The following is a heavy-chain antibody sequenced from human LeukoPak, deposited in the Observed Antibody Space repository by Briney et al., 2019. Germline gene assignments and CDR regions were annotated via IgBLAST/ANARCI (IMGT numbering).Heavy chain of an antibody. D-gene: IGHD6-13*01. J-gene: IGHJ4*02. CDR2: IDPDSGGT. Sequence: ASVKVSCKASGYTFTDHYMHWVRQAPGQGLEWMGWIDPDSGGTNSAQKFQGRVTMTRDTSISTAYMELSRLRSDDTAVYYCARDLSQYSSSWGDYWGQGTLVTVSS. CDR1: GYTFTDHY. CDR3: ARDLSQYSSSWGDY. V-gene: IGHV1-2*02.